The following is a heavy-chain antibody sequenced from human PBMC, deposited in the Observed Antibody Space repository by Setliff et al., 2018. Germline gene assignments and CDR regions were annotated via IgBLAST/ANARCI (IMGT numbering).Heavy chain of an antibody. CDR3: ARDGVSYAMDV. Sequence: GGSLRLSCGASGFTYNNCWMSWVRQAPGRGLEWVANINQEGSGRYYVDSVKGRFTISRDNAKNLLYLQMNNLRVEDTALYSCARDGVSYAMDVWGHGTTVTVSS. J-gene: IGHJ6*02. V-gene: IGHV3-7*01. CDR2: INQEGSGR. CDR1: GFTYNNCW.